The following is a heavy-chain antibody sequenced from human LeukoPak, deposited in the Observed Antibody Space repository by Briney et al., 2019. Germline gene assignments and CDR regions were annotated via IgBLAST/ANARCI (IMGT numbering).Heavy chain of an antibody. Sequence: GGSLRLSCAASGFTFSSYSMNWVRQAPGKGLEWVSYISSSSSTIYYADPVKGRFTISRDNAKNSLYLQMNSLRDEDTAVYYCARDGGLVGASGAFDYWGQGTLVTVSS. J-gene: IGHJ4*02. CDR3: ARDGGLVGASGAFDY. D-gene: IGHD1-26*01. CDR1: GFTFSSYS. V-gene: IGHV3-48*02. CDR2: ISSSSSTI.